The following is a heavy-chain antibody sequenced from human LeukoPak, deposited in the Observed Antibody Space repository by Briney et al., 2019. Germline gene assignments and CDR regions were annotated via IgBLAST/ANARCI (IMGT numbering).Heavy chain of an antibody. CDR3: ATFDYDQGRNWFDP. D-gene: IGHD3-22*01. J-gene: IGHJ5*02. CDR2: FDPEDGET. Sequence: GASVKVSRKVSGYTLTELSMHWVRQAPGKGLEWMGGFDPEDGETIYAQKFQGRVTMTEDTSTDTAYMELSSLRSEDTAVYYCATFDYDQGRNWFDPWGQGTLVTVSS. CDR1: GYTLTELS. V-gene: IGHV1-24*01.